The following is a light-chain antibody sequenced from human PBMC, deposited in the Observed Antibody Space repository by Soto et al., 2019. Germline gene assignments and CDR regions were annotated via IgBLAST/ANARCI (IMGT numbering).Light chain of an antibody. J-gene: IGLJ1*01. CDR3: SSYTTSNTLV. CDR2: EVT. V-gene: IGLV2-14*03. Sequence: HSALTQPASVSGSPGQSITISCTGTSSDVGHYKFVSWYQQHPGKVPKLMIYEVTRRPSGVSNRFSGSKSGSTASLTISGLQAEDEADYYCSSYTTSNTLVFGTGTKLTVL. CDR1: SSDVGHYKF.